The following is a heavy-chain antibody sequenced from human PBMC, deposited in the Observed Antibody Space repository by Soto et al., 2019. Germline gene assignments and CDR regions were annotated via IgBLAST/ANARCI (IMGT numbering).Heavy chain of an antibody. Sequence: EVQLLESGGGLVQPGGSLRLSCAASGFTFSSYAMSWVRQAPGKGLEWVSAISGSGGSTYYADSVKGRFTISRDNXXNTPYLQMNSLRAEDTAVYYCAKYGGSGWPYDFDYWGQGTLVTVSA. V-gene: IGHV3-23*01. J-gene: IGHJ4*02. CDR2: ISGSGGST. CDR1: GFTFSSYA. CDR3: AKYGGSGWPYDFDY. D-gene: IGHD6-19*01.